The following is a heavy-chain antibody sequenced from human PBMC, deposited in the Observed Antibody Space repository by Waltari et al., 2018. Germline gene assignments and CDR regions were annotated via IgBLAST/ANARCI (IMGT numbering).Heavy chain of an antibody. CDR1: GGSISSSSYY. V-gene: IGHV4-39*07. Sequence: QLQLQESGPGLVKPSETLSLTCTVSGGSISSSSYYWGWIRQPPGKGLEWIESIYYSGSTYYNPSLKSRVTISVDTSKNQFSLKLSSVTAADTAVYYCARDRLSIAEIDYWGQGTLVTVSS. D-gene: IGHD6-6*01. J-gene: IGHJ4*02. CDR2: IYYSGST. CDR3: ARDRLSIAEIDY.